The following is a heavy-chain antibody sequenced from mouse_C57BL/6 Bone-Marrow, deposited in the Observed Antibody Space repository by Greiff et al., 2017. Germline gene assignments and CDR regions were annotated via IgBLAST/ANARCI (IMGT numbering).Heavy chain of an antibody. J-gene: IGHJ4*01. CDR1: GFTFSSYG. CDR2: ISSGGSYT. Sequence: VQLVESGGDLVKPGGSLKLSCAASGFTFSSYGMSWVRQTPDKRLEWVATISSGGSYTYYPDSVKGRFTISRDNAKNTLYLQMSSLKTEYTAMYYCARHYYGSSYAMDYWGQGTSVTVSS. V-gene: IGHV5-6*01. D-gene: IGHD1-1*01. CDR3: ARHYYGSSYAMDY.